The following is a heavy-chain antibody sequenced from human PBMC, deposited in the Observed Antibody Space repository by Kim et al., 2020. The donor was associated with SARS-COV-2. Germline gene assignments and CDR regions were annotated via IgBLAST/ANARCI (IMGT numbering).Heavy chain of an antibody. CDR2: IYSGGST. CDR1: GFTVSSNY. D-gene: IGHD3-3*01. V-gene: IGHV3-53*01. CDR3: ARDGSGYYYYGMDV. Sequence: GGSLRLSCAASGFTVSSNYMSWVRQAPGKGLEWVSVIYSGGSTYYADSVKGRFTISRDNYKNTLYLQMNSLRADDTAVYYCARDGSGYYYYGMDVWGQGTPVTVSS. J-gene: IGHJ6*02.